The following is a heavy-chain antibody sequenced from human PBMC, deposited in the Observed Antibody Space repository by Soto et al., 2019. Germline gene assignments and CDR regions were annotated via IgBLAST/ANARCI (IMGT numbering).Heavy chain of an antibody. Sequence: QVQLVESGGGVVQPGRSLRLSCSASGFTFSDYAINWVRQAPGKGLEGVASISGDGINKYIADSVKGRCIISRDNSKNTVLLQMSSLGPEDTAVYYCARRLTPSVTAMGYWGQGTLVTVSS. J-gene: IGHJ4*02. CDR2: ISGDGINK. CDR3: ARRLTPSVTAMGY. D-gene: IGHD2-21*02. V-gene: IGHV3-30-3*01. CDR1: GFTFSDYA.